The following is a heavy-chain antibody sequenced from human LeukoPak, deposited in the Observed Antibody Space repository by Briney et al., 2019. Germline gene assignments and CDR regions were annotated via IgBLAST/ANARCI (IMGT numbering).Heavy chain of an antibody. Sequence: SVKVSCKASGGTFSSYAISWVRQAPGQGLEWMGRIIPIFGTANYAQKFQGRVTITTDESTSTAYMELSSLRSEDTAVYYCARDLQQLLWFGEKTNWFDPWGQGTLVTVSS. V-gene: IGHV1-69*05. CDR1: GGTFSSYA. CDR3: ARDLQQLLWFGEKTNWFDP. CDR2: IIPIFGTA. D-gene: IGHD3-10*01. J-gene: IGHJ5*02.